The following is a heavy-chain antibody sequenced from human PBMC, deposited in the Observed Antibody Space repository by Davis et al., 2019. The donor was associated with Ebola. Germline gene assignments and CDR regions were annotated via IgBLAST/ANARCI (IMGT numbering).Heavy chain of an antibody. CDR3: ARDFDIVATIWGY. CDR2: ISPYHGHT. CDR1: NYTFTSSG. Sequence: ASVKVSCKASNYTFTSSGISWVRQAPGPGLEWMGWISPYHGHTSYAQKFQGRVSMTTDTSTSTAYMELRSLRSDDTAVYYCARDFDIVATIWGYWGQGTLVTVSS. V-gene: IGHV1-18*01. J-gene: IGHJ4*02. D-gene: IGHD5-12*01.